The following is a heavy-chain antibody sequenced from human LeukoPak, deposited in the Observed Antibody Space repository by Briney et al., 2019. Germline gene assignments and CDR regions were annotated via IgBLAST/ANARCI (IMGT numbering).Heavy chain of an antibody. Sequence: SETLSLTCTVSGGSISSSSHYWGWIRQPPGKGLEWIGSIFYSGSTYYNPSLKSRVTISVDTSKNQFPLKLSSVTAADTAVYYCARDLSSSSWLFYYGMDVWGQGTTVTVSS. D-gene: IGHD6-13*01. CDR3: ARDLSSSSWLFYYGMDV. V-gene: IGHV4-39*06. CDR2: IFYSGST. CDR1: GGSISSSSHY. J-gene: IGHJ6*02.